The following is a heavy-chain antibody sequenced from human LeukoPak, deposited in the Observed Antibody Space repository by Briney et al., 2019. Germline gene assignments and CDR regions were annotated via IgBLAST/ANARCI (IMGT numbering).Heavy chain of an antibody. D-gene: IGHD3-22*01. CDR3: TTGRFYHDSSFD. V-gene: IGHV3-15*01. J-gene: IGHJ4*02. Sequence: GGSLRLSCAASGFTLSNAWLSWVRQAPGKGLEWVGRIKKKADGGTIDYAAPVKGRFTISREDLKNTLYLQMNSLRTEDTAVYYCTTGRFYHDSSFDWGQGTLVTVSS. CDR1: GFTLSNAW. CDR2: IKKKADGGTI.